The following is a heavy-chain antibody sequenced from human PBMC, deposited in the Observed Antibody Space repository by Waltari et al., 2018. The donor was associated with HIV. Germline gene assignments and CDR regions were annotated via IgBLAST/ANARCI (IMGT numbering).Heavy chain of an antibody. J-gene: IGHJ4*02. D-gene: IGHD6-25*01. CDR3: AKAHSSGWTGIDY. CDR1: GSAFGDYG. V-gene: IGHV3-43D*04. CDR2: ISWDGTST. Sequence: EVHLVESGGAVVQRGGSLRLSCAASGSAFGDYGMHWVRQAPGKGLEWVSLISWDGTSTYYADSVKGRFTISKDNNKNSLFLQMNNLRAEDTAFYYCAKAHSSGWTGIDYWGQGTLVTVSS.